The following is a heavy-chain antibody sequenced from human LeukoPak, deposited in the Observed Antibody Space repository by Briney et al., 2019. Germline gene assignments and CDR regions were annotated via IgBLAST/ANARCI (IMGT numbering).Heavy chain of an antibody. CDR2: ITSSSSAI. Sequence: GGSLRLSCAASGFTFSNYNLNWVRQAPGKGQEWLSYITSSSSAIYYADSVKGRFTISRDNAKNSLYLQMNSLRAEDTAVYYCARGPRYFDYWGQGALVTVSS. J-gene: IGHJ4*02. CDR3: ARGPRYFDY. CDR1: GFTFSNYN. V-gene: IGHV3-48*04.